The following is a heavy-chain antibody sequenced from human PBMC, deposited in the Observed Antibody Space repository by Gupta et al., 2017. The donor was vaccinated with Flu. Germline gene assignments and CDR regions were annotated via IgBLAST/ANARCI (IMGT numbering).Heavy chain of an antibody. Sequence: EVPLVESGGGLVQPGGSLSLSCAASGFTFGSYDMSWVRQAPGRGLEWVSFISSSASTYYGDPVRGRFTISRDNAKNSLYLQMSGLRDEDTAVYYCARGHWDNWGQGTLVTVSS. CDR1: GFTFGSYD. J-gene: IGHJ4*02. CDR3: ARGHWDN. CDR2: ISSSAST. V-gene: IGHV3-48*03.